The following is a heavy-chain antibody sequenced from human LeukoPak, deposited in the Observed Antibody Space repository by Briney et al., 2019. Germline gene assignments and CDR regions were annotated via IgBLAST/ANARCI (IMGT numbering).Heavy chain of an antibody. Sequence: ASVRVSCKASGYTFTSYAMHWVRQAPGQRLEWMGWINAGNGNTKYSQKFQGRVTITRDTSASTAYMELSSLRSEDTAVYYCARDPVWAPQYNWFDPWGQGTLVTVSS. V-gene: IGHV1-3*01. D-gene: IGHD2-8*01. CDR3: ARDPVWAPQYNWFDP. CDR1: GYTFTSYA. CDR2: INAGNGNT. J-gene: IGHJ5*02.